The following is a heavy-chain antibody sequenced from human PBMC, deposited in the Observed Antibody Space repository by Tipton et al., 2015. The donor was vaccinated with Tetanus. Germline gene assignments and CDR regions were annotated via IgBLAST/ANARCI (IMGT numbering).Heavy chain of an antibody. Sequence: VQLVQSGAEVKKPGESLKISCKGSGYSFTSYWIGWVRQMPGKGLEWIGIIYPGDSDTRHRPSFQGQVTISADKSISTASLQWSRLKASDTAMYYCARHPQEMATISTIELLGVYFDYWGQGTLVTVSS. CDR1: GYSFTSYW. CDR3: ARHPQEMATISTIELLGVYFDY. J-gene: IGHJ4*02. V-gene: IGHV5-51*01. D-gene: IGHD5-24*01. CDR2: IYPGDSDT.